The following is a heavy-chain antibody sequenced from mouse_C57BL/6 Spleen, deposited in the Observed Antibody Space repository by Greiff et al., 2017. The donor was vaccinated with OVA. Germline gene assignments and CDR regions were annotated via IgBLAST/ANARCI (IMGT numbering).Heavy chain of an antibody. D-gene: IGHD3-2*02. CDR2: IRSKSNNYAT. V-gene: IGHV10-1*01. CDR1: GFSFNTYA. J-gene: IGHJ2*01. CDR3: VRHEAGDY. Sequence: DAGGGLVQPKGSLKLSCAASGFSFNTYAMNWVRQAPGKGLEWVARIRSKSNNYATYYADSVKDRFTISRDDSESMLYLQMNNLKTEDTAMYYCVRHEAGDYWGQGTTLTVSS.